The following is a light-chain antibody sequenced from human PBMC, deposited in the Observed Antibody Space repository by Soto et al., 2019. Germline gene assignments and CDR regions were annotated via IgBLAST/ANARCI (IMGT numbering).Light chain of an antibody. CDR2: EVG. J-gene: IGLJ2*01. CDR1: SSDIGTYIY. V-gene: IGLV2-23*02. CDR3: CSYAGSSTLV. Sequence: QSALTQPASVSGSPGQSITISCTGTSSDIGTYIYVSWYLQHPGKAPKLLIYEVGNRPSGVSNRFSGSKSGNTASLTISGLQAEDEADYYCCSYAGSSTLVFGGGTKLTVL.